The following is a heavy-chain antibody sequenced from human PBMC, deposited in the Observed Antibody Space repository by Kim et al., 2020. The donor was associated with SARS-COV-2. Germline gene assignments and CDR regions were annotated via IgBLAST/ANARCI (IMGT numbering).Heavy chain of an antibody. CDR1: GFTFSTYA. D-gene: IGHD6-19*01. CDR2: MSGSGGST. Sequence: GGSLRLSCAASGFTFSTYAMNWVRQAPGRGLEWVSTMSGSGGSTFYADSVKGRFTIARDNSKDTLYLQMNSLRAEDTAVYYCTKRGGSGWGAFDSWGQGTLVTVSS. CDR3: TKRGGSGWGAFDS. V-gene: IGHV3-23*01. J-gene: IGHJ4*02.